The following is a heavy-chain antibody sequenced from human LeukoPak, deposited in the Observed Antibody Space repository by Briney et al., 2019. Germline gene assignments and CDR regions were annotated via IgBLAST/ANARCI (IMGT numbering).Heavy chain of an antibody. CDR3: ARAPAMAYFDY. J-gene: IGHJ4*02. CDR1: GFTFHNHG. D-gene: IGHD3-16*01. CDR2: ISGSSSST. Sequence: GGSLRLSCAASGFTFHNHGMSWVRQAPGKGLEWVSVISGSSSSTYYADSVKGRFTISRDNSKNTLYLQMNSLRAEDTAVYYCARAPAMAYFDYWGQGTLVSVSS. V-gene: IGHV3-23*01.